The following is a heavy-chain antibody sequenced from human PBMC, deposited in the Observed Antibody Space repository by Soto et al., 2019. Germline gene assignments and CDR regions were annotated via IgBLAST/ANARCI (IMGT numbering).Heavy chain of an antibody. CDR3: AKTPIVGANGFDY. CDR1: GFTFSSYG. CDR2: ISYDGSNK. V-gene: IGHV3-30*18. J-gene: IGHJ4*02. D-gene: IGHD1-26*01. Sequence: PVGSLRLSCAASGFTFSSYGMHWVRQAPGKGLEWVAVISYDGSNKYYADSVKGRFTISRDNSKNTLYLQMNSLRAEDTAVYYCAKTPIVGANGFDYWGQGTLVTVSS.